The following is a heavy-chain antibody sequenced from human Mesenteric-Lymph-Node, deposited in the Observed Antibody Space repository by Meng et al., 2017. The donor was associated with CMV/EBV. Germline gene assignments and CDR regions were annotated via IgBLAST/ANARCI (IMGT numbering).Heavy chain of an antibody. J-gene: IGHJ4*02. CDR2: IYRGDNT. V-gene: IGHV3-66*01. CDR3: TGDSVSNPNLDY. CDR1: GFNVRDKY. D-gene: IGHD3-10*01. Sequence: EVHLWGSGGGLVRPGGSLRLSCAASGFNVRDKYMSWVRQAPGKGLEWVCIIYRGDNTYYIDSVKDRFTVSRDNSKNTMYLQMNSLRVEDTAVYYCTGDSVSNPNLDYWGQGTLVTVSS.